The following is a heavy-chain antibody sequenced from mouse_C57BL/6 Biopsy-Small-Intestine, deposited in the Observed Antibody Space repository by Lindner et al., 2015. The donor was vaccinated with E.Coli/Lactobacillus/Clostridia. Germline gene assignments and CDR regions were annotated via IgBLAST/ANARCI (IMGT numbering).Heavy chain of an antibody. D-gene: IGHD1-1*01. CDR1: GYTFTNYW. CDR3: AKKGYYGSNYDYYAMDY. CDR2: IYPGGGYT. Sequence: VQLQESGAELVRPGTSVKMSCKASGYTFTNYWIGWAKQRPGHGLEWIGDIYPGGGYTNYNEKFKGKATLTADKSSSTAYMQFSSLTSEDSAIYYCAKKGYYGSNYDYYAMDYWGQGTSVTVSS. J-gene: IGHJ4*01. V-gene: IGHV1-63*01.